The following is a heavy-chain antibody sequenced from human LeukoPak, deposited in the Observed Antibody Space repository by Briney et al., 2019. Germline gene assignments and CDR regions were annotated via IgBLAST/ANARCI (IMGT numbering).Heavy chain of an antibody. J-gene: IGHJ4*02. CDR3: ASMTTVTN. D-gene: IGHD4-17*01. CDR1: GGSFSGYY. CDR2: INHRGST. Sequence: SETLSLTCAVYGGSFSGYYWSWIRQPPGKGLEWIGEINHRGSTNYNPSLKGRVTISVDTSKNQFSLKLSSVTAADTAVYYCASMTTVTNWGQGTLVTVSS. V-gene: IGHV4-34*01.